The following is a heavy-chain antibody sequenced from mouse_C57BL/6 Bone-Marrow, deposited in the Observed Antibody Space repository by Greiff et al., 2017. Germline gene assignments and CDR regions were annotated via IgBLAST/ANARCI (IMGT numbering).Heavy chain of an antibody. D-gene: IGHD1-1*01. J-gene: IGHJ4*01. Sequence: EVQLQQSGPELVKPGASVKISCKASGYSFTGYYMNWVKQSPEKSLEWIGEINPSTGGTTYNQKFKAKATLTVDKSSSTAYMQLKSLTSEDSAVYYCARRRITTVVEDAMDYWGQGTSVTVSS. CDR3: ARRRITTVVEDAMDY. V-gene: IGHV1-42*01. CDR1: GYSFTGYY. CDR2: INPSTGGT.